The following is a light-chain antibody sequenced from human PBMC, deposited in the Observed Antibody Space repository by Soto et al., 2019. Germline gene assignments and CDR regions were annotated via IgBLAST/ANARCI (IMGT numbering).Light chain of an antibody. CDR3: QQYNNWPKT. CDR2: GAS. CDR1: QSVSSN. Sequence: EKVMTQSPATLSVSPGERATLSCRASQSVSSNLAWYQQKPGQAPRLLIYGASTRATGIPARFSGSGSGTEFTLTISSLQSEDFAVYYCQQYNNWPKTYGQGTKAEIK. J-gene: IGKJ1*01. V-gene: IGKV3-15*01.